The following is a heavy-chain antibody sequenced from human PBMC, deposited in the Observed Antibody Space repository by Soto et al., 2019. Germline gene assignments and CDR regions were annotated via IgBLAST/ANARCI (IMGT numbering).Heavy chain of an antibody. CDR2: INPSGGST. D-gene: IGHD6-13*01. CDR3: ARVKTGIAAAGTTGWFDP. CDR1: GYTFTSYY. J-gene: IGHJ5*02. Sequence: RASVKVSCKASGYTFTSYYMHWVRQAPGQGLEWMGIINPSGGSTSYAQKFQGRVTMTRDTSTGTVYMELSSLRSEDTAVYYCARVKTGIAAAGTTGWFDPWGQGTLVTSPQ. V-gene: IGHV1-46*01.